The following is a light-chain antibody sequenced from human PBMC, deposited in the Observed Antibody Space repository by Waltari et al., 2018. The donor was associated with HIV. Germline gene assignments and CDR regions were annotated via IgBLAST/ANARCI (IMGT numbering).Light chain of an antibody. J-gene: IGKJ5*01. CDR3: QQTYSPPRT. V-gene: IGKV1-39*01. Sequence: DIQMTQSPSSLSASIGDTVTITCRASQTIDNYLNCYQHQSGRVPKLLIYLASTLQTGVPSRFSGRRSGTLFSLIITDVQPEDLATYFCQQTYSPPRTFGPGTRLE. CDR2: LAS. CDR1: QTIDNY.